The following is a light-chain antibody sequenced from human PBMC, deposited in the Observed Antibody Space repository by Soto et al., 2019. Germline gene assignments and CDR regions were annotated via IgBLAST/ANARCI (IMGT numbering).Light chain of an antibody. Sequence: DIQMAQSPSSLSASVGDRVAITCRPSQNISTWLAWYQQKSGKAPKLLIYDVSNLESGVPSRFSGSGSGTEFSLTIRGLQPDDFATYYCQQYDSYRTFGQGTKVDI. CDR2: DVS. CDR1: QNISTW. CDR3: QQYDSYRT. V-gene: IGKV1-5*01. J-gene: IGKJ1*01.